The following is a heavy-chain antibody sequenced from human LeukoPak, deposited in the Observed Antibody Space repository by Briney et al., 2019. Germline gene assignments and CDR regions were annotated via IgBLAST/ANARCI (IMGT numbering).Heavy chain of an antibody. J-gene: IGHJ3*01. Sequence: GGSLRLSCAASGFTFNNYWMHWVRQAPGMGLVWVSSIRFDGGDTAYADSAKGRFTISRDNAKNTMFLQMNNLRAEDAAVYYCAKEIDGFDVWGQGTLVTVSS. CDR3: AKEIDGFDV. CDR1: GFTFNNYW. V-gene: IGHV3-74*01. CDR2: IRFDGGDT.